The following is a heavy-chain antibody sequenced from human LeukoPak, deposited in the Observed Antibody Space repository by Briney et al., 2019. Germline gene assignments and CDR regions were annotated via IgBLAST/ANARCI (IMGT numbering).Heavy chain of an antibody. CDR2: IRYDGSYK. CDR3: AREGATTAFDY. J-gene: IGHJ4*02. D-gene: IGHD1-26*01. Sequence: GGSLRLSCAASGFTFSSYGMHWVRQAPGKGLDWVAFIRYDGSYKYYADSVNGRFTISRDDSKNTLYLQMKSLRAEDTAVYYCAREGATTAFDYWGQGTLVTVSS. CDR1: GFTFSSYG. V-gene: IGHV3-30*02.